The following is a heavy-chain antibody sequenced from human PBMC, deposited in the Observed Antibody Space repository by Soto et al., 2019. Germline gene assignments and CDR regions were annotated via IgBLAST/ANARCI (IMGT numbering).Heavy chain of an antibody. CDR1: GGSISSSSYY. V-gene: IGHV4-39*07. J-gene: IGHJ3*02. D-gene: IGHD3-9*01. CDR2: IYYSGST. Sequence: PSETLSLTCTVSGGSISSSSYYWGWIRQPPGKGLERIGSIYYSGSTNYNPSLKSRVTISVDTSKNQFSLKLSSVTAADTAVYYCARDFXHNYDILTGYPRSAFDIWGQGTMVTVSS. CDR3: ARDFXHNYDILTGYPRSAFDI.